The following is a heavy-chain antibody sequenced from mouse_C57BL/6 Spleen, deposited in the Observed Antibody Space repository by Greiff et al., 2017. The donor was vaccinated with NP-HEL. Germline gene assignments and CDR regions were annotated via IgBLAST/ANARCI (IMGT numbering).Heavy chain of an antibody. Sequence: VQLQQPGAELVKPGASVKMSCKASGYTFTSYWITWVKQRPGQGLEWIGDIYPGSGSTNYNEQFKSKATLTVDTSSSTAYMQLSSLTSEDSAVYYCARCPVYYDYRGYYFDYWGQGTTLTVSS. J-gene: IGHJ2*01. CDR3: ARCPVYYDYRGYYFDY. D-gene: IGHD2-4*01. V-gene: IGHV1-55*01. CDR2: IYPGSGST. CDR1: GYTFTSYW.